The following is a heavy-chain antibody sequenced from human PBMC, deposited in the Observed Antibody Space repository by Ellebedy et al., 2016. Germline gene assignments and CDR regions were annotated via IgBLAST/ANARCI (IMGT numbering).Heavy chain of an antibody. CDR2: IYTSGST. Sequence: SETLSLXXTVSGGSISTYYWSWIRQPAGKGLEWIGRIYTSGSTNYNPSLKSRVTMSVDTSKNQFSLKLSSVTAADTAVYYCARSGYYDSENYYNYWGQGALVTVSS. CDR1: GGSISTYY. J-gene: IGHJ4*02. V-gene: IGHV4-4*07. CDR3: ARSGYYDSENYYNY. D-gene: IGHD3-10*01.